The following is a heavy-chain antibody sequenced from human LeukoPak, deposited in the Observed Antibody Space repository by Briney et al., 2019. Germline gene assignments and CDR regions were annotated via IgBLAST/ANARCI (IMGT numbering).Heavy chain of an antibody. D-gene: IGHD3-22*01. CDR1: GFTFSSYW. J-gene: IGHJ6*02. V-gene: IGHV3-7*01. CDR2: IKQDGSEK. Sequence: GGSLRLSCAASGFTFSSYWMSWVRQAPGKGLEWVANIKQDGSEKYYVDSVKGRFTISRDNAKNSLYLQMNSLRAEDTAVYYCARVTSYYDSSGYYYGSPLGYYYYGMDVWGQGTTVTVSS. CDR3: ARVTSYYDSSGYYYGSPLGYYYYGMDV.